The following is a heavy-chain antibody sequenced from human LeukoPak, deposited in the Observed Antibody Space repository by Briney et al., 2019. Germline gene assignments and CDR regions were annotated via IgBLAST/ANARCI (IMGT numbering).Heavy chain of an antibody. J-gene: IGHJ4*02. CDR2: ISGSGAST. CDR3: ANFGCSSTTCLDY. Sequence: GSLRLSCAASGFTFSSYVMTWVRQAPGKGLEWVSAISGSGASTYYADSVKGRFTISRDNSRNTLYLQMNSLRAEDTAVYYCANFGCSSTTCLDYWGQGTLVTVSS. V-gene: IGHV3-23*01. D-gene: IGHD2-2*01. CDR1: GFTFSSYV.